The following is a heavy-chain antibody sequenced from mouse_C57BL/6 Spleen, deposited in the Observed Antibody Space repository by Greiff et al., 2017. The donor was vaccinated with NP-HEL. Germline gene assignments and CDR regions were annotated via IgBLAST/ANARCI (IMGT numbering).Heavy chain of an antibody. D-gene: IGHD2-3*01. V-gene: IGHV1-82*01. CDR2: IYPGDGDT. Sequence: QVQLQQSGPELVKPGASVKISCKASGYAFSSSWMHWVKQRPGKGLEWIGRIYPGDGDTNYNGKFKGKATLTADKSSSTAYMQLSSLTSEDSAVYFCAREGYYVGDYAMDYWGQGTSVTVSS. CDR3: AREGYYVGDYAMDY. J-gene: IGHJ4*01. CDR1: GYAFSSSW.